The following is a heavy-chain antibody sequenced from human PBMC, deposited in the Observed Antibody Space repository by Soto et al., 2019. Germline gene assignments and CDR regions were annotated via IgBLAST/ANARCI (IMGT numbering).Heavy chain of an antibody. CDR2: IYHTGST. J-gene: IGHJ4*02. Sequence: PSETLSLTCAVSGDSIISIYHWAWIRQSPGRGLEWIGHIYHTGSTNYNPSLRSRLTISLDPSKNHFSLTLRSVNAVDTGVYYCARSWGGDGYSHWGQGTLVTVSS. CDR3: ARSWGGDGYSH. CDR1: GDSIISIYH. D-gene: IGHD2-15*01. V-gene: IGHV4-61*05.